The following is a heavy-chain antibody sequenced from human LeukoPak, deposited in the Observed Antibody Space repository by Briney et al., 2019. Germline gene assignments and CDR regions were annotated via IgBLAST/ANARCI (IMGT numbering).Heavy chain of an antibody. D-gene: IGHD6-19*01. J-gene: IGHJ4*02. CDR1: GYTFTSYG. Sequence: ASVKVSCKASGYTFTSYGISWVRQAPGQGLEWMGWISAYNGNTNYAQKLQGRVTMTTDTSTSTAAMELRSLRSDDTAVYYCARDRGIAVAATGYWGQGTLVTVSS. V-gene: IGHV1-18*01. CDR3: ARDRGIAVAATGY. CDR2: ISAYNGNT.